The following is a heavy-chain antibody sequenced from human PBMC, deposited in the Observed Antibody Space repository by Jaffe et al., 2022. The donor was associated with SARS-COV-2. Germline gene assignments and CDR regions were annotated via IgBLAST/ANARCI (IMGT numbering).Heavy chain of an antibody. CDR1: GGSISSGDYY. V-gene: IGHV4-30-4*01. J-gene: IGHJ6*02. Sequence: QVQLQESGPGLVKPSQTLSLTCTVSGGSISSGDYYWSWIRQPPGKGLEWIGYIYYSGSTYYNPSLKSRVTISVDTSKNQFSLKLSSVTAADTAVYYCASDPGIAAAGPGYYYYGMDVWGQGTTVTVSS. CDR2: IYYSGST. CDR3: ASDPGIAAAGPGYYYYGMDV. D-gene: IGHD6-13*01.